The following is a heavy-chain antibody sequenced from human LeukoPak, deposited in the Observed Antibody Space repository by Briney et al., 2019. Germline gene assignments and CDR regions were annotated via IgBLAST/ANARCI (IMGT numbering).Heavy chain of an antibody. D-gene: IGHD5-12*01. CDR1: GGSISSGSYY. CDR2: IYTSGST. J-gene: IGHJ6*03. V-gene: IGHV4-61*02. CDR3: ARVSWLRTSPGYYYYYMDV. Sequence: SETLSLTCTVSGGSISSGSYYWSWIRQPAGRGLEWIGRIYTSGSTNYNPSLKSRVTISVDTSKNQFSLKLSSVTAADTAVYYCARVSWLRTSPGYYYYYMDVWGKGTTVTVSS.